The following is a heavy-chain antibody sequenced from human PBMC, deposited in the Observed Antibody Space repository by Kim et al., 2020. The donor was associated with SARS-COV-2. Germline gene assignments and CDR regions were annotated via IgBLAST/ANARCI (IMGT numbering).Heavy chain of an antibody. V-gene: IGHV1-58*01. CDR1: GFTFTSSA. D-gene: IGHD3-16*02. CDR3: AGARPLYYDYVWGSYRFDAFDI. CDR2: IVVGSGNT. J-gene: IGHJ3*02. Sequence: SVKVSCKASGFTFTSSAVQWVRQARGQRLEWIGWIVVGSGNTNYAQKFQERVTITRDMSTSTAYMELSSLRSEDTAVYYCAGARPLYYDYVWGSYRFDAFDIWGQGTMVTVSS.